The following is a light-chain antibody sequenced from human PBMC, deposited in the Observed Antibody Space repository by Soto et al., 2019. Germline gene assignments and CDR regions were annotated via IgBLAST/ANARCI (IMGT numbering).Light chain of an antibody. Sequence: EVVMTQSPATLSVSQGERATLSCRASQNVHSNIAWYQQKPGQAPSLLISYASTRATGIPARFSGSGSGTEFTLTISSLQSEVFGVYYCQHYSNWPPTFGPGTKVEIK. CDR1: QNVHSN. J-gene: IGKJ3*01. V-gene: IGKV3-15*01. CDR2: YAS. CDR3: QHYSNWPPT.